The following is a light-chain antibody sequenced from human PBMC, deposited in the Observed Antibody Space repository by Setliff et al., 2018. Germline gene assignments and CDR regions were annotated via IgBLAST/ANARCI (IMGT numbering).Light chain of an antibody. V-gene: IGLV1-44*01. CDR1: TSNIGSNP. J-gene: IGLJ1*01. CDR3: EAWDDSLNGYV. Sequence: QSVLAQPPSASGTPGQRITISCSGGTSNIGSNPVNWYQQLPGTAPKLLIYSNNQRPSVVPDRFSGSKSGTSASLAVSGLQSEDEADFYCEAWDDSLNGYVFGSGTRSPS. CDR2: SNN.